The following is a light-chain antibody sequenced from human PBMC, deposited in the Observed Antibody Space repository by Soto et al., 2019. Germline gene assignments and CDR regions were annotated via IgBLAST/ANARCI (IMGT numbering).Light chain of an antibody. V-gene: IGKV3-15*01. CDR3: QQYNIWPPWT. CDR2: GAS. CDR1: QSVSSN. J-gene: IGKJ1*01. Sequence: EIVMTQSPATLSVSPGERATLSCRASQSVSSNLAWYQQKPGQAPRLLIYGASTRATGIPARFGGSGSGTEFTLTISSLRSEDFAVYYCQQYNIWPPWTFGQGTKVEIK.